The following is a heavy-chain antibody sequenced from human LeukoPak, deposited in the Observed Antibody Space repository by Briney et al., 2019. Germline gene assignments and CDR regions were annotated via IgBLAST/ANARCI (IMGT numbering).Heavy chain of an antibody. V-gene: IGHV3-53*01. D-gene: IGHD6-19*01. J-gene: IGHJ4*02. Sequence: GGSQRLSCAASGFTVSSNYMSWVRQAPGKGLEWVSVIYSGGSTYYADSVKGRFTISRDNSKNTLYLQMNSLRAEDTAVYYCARENRYSSGWYLDYWGQGTLVTVSS. CDR2: IYSGGST. CDR3: ARENRYSSGWYLDY. CDR1: GFTVSSNY.